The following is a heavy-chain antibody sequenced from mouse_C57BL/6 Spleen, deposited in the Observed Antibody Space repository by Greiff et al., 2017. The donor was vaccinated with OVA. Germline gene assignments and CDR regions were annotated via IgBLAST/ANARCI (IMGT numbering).Heavy chain of an antibody. D-gene: IGHD1-1*01. Sequence: EVQLQESGAELVKPGASVKLSCTASGYNFTDYYMHWVKQRTGQGLEWIGRIDPEDGETKYAQKFKGKATITADTSSNTAYLQLSSLASEDTAVYYCARIYGKMDDWGKGTTLTVSS. CDR2: IDPEDGET. V-gene: IGHV14-2*01. CDR1: GYNFTDYY. CDR3: ARIYGKMDD. J-gene: IGHJ2*01.